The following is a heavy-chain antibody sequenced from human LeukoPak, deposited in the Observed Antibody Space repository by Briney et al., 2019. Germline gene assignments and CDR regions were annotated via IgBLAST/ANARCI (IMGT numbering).Heavy chain of an antibody. CDR1: GYTFTDYY. D-gene: IGHD6-13*01. J-gene: IGHJ6*02. Sequence: ASVKVSCKASGYTFTDYYMHWVRQAPGQGLEWMGWISAYNGNTNYAQKLQGRVTMTTDTSTSTAYMELRSLRSDDTAVYYCARYVSSSWLVYYYYGMDVWGQGTTVTVSS. V-gene: IGHV1-18*04. CDR2: ISAYNGNT. CDR3: ARYVSSSWLVYYYYGMDV.